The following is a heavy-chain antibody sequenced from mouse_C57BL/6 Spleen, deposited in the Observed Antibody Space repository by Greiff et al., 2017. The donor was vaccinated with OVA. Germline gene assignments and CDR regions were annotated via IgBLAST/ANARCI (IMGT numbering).Heavy chain of an antibody. CDR1: GYSITSGYY. CDR2: ISYDGSN. J-gene: IGHJ1*03. Sequence: EVKLMESGPGLVKPSQSLSLTCSVTGYSITSGYYWNWIRQFPGNKLEWMGYISYDGSNNYNPSLKNRISITRDTSKNQFFLKLNSVTTEDTATYYCARDYYGSSYVRWYFDVWGTGTTVTVSS. D-gene: IGHD1-1*01. CDR3: ARDYYGSSYVRWYFDV. V-gene: IGHV3-6*01.